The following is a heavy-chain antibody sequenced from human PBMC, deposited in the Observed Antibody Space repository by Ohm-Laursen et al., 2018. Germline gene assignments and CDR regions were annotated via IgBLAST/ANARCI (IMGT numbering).Heavy chain of an antibody. CDR3: ARIRIRGSRMIYYYGMDV. D-gene: IGHD6-13*01. Sequence: TQTLTLTCTFSGFSLSTSGMRVSWIRQPPGKALEWLARIDWDDDKFYSTSLKTRLTISKDTSKNQVVLTMTNMDPVDTATYYCARIRIRGSRMIYYYGMDVWGQGTTVTVSS. CDR1: GFSLSTSGMR. J-gene: IGHJ6*02. V-gene: IGHV2-70*04. CDR2: IDWDDDK.